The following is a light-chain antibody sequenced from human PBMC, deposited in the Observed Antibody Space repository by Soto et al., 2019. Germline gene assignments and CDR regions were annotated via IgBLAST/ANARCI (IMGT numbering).Light chain of an antibody. CDR3: QQYDSSPRT. CDR1: QSLSANS. V-gene: IGKV3-20*01. J-gene: IGKJ2*02. Sequence: EIVLTQSPGTLSLSPGERATLSCRASQSLSANSLAWYQQKPGQAPRLLLYGASTRATGIPDRFSVSGSGTDFTLTISGLEPEDFAVYYCQQYDSSPRTFGQGTRLEIK. CDR2: GAS.